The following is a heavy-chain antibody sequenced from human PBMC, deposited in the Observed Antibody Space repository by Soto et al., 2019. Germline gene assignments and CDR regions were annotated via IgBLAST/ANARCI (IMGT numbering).Heavy chain of an antibody. J-gene: IGHJ5*02. Sequence: QVQLQQWGAGLLKPSETLSLTCAVYGGSFSGYYWSWIRQPPGKGLEWIGEINHSGSTNYNPSLKSRVTISVDTSKNQFSLKLSSVTAADTAVHYCARFPTRGWYFWFDPWGQGTLVTVSS. D-gene: IGHD6-19*01. CDR2: INHSGST. V-gene: IGHV4-34*01. CDR3: ARFPTRGWYFWFDP. CDR1: GGSFSGYY.